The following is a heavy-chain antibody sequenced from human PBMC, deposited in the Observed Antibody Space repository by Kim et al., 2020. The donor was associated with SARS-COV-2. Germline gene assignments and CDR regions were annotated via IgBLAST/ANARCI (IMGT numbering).Heavy chain of an antibody. J-gene: IGHJ4*02. Sequence: GGSLRLSCVASGFTFSNYGMHWFRQAPGKGLEWVAIVSYDGRNTKYADSVAGRFSISRDNSKNTLYLQMNSLRTEDTALYYCVKEAAFTTPVLDYYFDYWGQGTVVTVSS. CDR1: GFTFSNYG. CDR3: VKEAAFTTPVLDYYFDY. V-gene: IGHV3-30*18. D-gene: IGHD3-22*01. CDR2: VSYDGRNT.